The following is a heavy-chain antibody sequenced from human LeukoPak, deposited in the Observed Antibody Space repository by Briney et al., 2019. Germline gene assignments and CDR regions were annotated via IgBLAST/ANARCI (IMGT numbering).Heavy chain of an antibody. D-gene: IGHD5-18*01. J-gene: IGHJ6*02. Sequence: ASVTVSCTASGFTFTSSAMQWVRQARGQRLEWIGWIVVGSGNTNYAQKFQERVTITRDMSTSTAYMELSSLRSEDTAVYYCAADTAMDPYYYYGMDVWGQGTTVTVSS. V-gene: IGHV1-58*02. CDR2: IVVGSGNT. CDR1: GFTFTSSA. CDR3: AADTAMDPYYYYGMDV.